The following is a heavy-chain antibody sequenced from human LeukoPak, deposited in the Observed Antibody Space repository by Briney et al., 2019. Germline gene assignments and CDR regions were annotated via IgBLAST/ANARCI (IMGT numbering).Heavy chain of an antibody. D-gene: IGHD5-24*01. CDR1: GGTFSSYA. CDR3: ARASRDGYNDWFDP. V-gene: IGHV1-69*13. CDR2: IIPIFGTA. J-gene: IGHJ5*02. Sequence: ASVKVSCKASGGTFSSYAISWVRQAPGQGLEWMGGIIPIFGTANYAQKFQGRVTITADESTSTAYMELSSLRSEDMAVYDCARASRDGYNDWFDPWGQGTLVTVSS.